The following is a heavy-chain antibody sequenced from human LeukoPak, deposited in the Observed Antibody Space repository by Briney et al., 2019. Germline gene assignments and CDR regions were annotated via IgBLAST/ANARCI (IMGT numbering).Heavy chain of an antibody. Sequence: SETLSLTCTVSGGSISSSSYYWGWIRQPPGKGLEWIGSIYYSGSTYYNPSLKSRVTISVDTSKNQFSLKLSSVTAADTAVYYCARRRQLVGHFDYWGQGTLVTVSS. CDR3: ARRRQLVGHFDY. V-gene: IGHV4-39*01. CDR2: IYYSGST. D-gene: IGHD6-13*01. J-gene: IGHJ4*02. CDR1: GGSISSSSYY.